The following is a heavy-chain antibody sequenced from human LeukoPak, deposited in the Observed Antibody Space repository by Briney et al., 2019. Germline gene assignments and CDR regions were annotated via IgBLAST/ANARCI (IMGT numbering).Heavy chain of an antibody. J-gene: IGHJ3*02. V-gene: IGHV3-20*04. D-gene: IGHD6-25*01. CDR2: INWNGGST. Sequence: GGSLRLSCAASGFTFDDYGMSWVRQAPGKGLEWVSGINWNGGSTGYADSVKGRFTISRDNDKNSLYLQMNSLRAEDTALYYCARDGLRLVENDAFDIWGQGTMVTVSS. CDR1: GFTFDDYG. CDR3: ARDGLRLVENDAFDI.